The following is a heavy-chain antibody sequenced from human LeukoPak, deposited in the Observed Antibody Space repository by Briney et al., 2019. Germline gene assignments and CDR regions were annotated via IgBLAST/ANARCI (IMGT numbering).Heavy chain of an antibody. V-gene: IGHV4-39*07. J-gene: IGHJ4*02. CDR3: ASSSKDEGDSSGYYFY. CDR2: IFYSGST. D-gene: IGHD3-22*01. CDR1: SGSISTSNYY. Sequence: SETLSLTCTVSSGSISTSNYYWGWVRQPPGKALEWIGNIFYSGSTYYSPSLKSRVTISLDTSRNQFSLKLNSVTAADTAVYYCASSSKDEGDSSGYYFYWGQGTLVTVSS.